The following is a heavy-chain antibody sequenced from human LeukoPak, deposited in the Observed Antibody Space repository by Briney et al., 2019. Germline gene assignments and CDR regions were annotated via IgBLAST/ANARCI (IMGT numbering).Heavy chain of an antibody. Sequence: SETLSLTCTVSGGSISSYYWSWVRQPPGKGLEWIGYIYYSGSTNYNPSLKSRVTISVDTSKNQFSLKLSSVTAADTAVYYCARGPRGYSFSNSFDPWGQGTLVTVSS. V-gene: IGHV4-59*08. J-gene: IGHJ5*02. D-gene: IGHD5-18*01. CDR1: GGSISSYY. CDR3: ARGPRGYSFSNSFDP. CDR2: IYYSGST.